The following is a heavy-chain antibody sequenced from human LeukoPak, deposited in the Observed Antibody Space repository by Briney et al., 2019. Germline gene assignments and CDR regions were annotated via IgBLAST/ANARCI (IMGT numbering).Heavy chain of an antibody. V-gene: IGHV4-59*11. D-gene: IGHD3-10*01. CDR2: IYYTGAT. CDR1: GGSMSVHY. Sequence: PSETLSLTCTVSGGSMSVHYWSWIRQTPGKGLEWIGHIYYTGATTYNPSLKSSVSISVDTSKNQISLRLTSVTAADTAVYFCARIYLVYCGSESYKYYFDYWGQGMLVTASS. J-gene: IGHJ4*02. CDR3: ARIYLVYCGSESYKYYFDY.